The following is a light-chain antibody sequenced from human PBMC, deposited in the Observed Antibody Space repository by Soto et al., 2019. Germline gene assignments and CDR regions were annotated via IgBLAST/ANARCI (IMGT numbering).Light chain of an antibody. Sequence: QPVLTQPASVSGSPGQSIAISCTGTSSDVGGYNYVSWYQQHPDKVPKLMIYEVNNRPSGVSNRFSGSKSGNTASLTISGLQADDEADYYCVSYTSSNTWVFGGGTKLTVL. CDR1: SSDVGGYNY. CDR3: VSYTSSNTWV. V-gene: IGLV2-14*01. J-gene: IGLJ3*02. CDR2: EVN.